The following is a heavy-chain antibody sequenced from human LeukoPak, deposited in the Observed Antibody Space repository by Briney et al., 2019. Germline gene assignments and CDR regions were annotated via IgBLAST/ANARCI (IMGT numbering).Heavy chain of an antibody. CDR1: GFPFSSYT. Sequence: PGGSLRLSCAASGFPFSSYTMNWVRQAPGKGLEWVSSISSSSSSIYYADSVKGRFTISRDKAKNSLYLQMNSLRAEDTAVYYCARDRCSGGTCYLFDYWGQGTLVTVSS. D-gene: IGHD2-15*01. V-gene: IGHV3-21*01. J-gene: IGHJ4*02. CDR3: ARDRCSGGTCYLFDY. CDR2: ISSSSSSI.